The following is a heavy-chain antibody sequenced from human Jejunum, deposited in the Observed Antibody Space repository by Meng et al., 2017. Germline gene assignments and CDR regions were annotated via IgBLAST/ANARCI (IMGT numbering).Heavy chain of an antibody. CDR3: ARYIDSSGYADALDI. J-gene: IGHJ3*02. CDR2: MASEGSQQ. CDR1: GFTLTSQH. V-gene: IGHV3-30*01. Sequence: GESLKTPCVVSGFTLTSQHMHWVRQIPGKGPEWVAVMASEGSQQHYAESVKGRFTFSRDVTKNTLFLQMDSLRPDDTAVYFCARYIDSSGYADALDIWGQGTMVTVSS. D-gene: IGHD3-22*01.